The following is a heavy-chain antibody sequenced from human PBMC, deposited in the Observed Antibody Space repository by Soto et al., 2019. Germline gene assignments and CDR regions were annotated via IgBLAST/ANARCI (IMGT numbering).Heavy chain of an antibody. CDR3: ARLRIHYDDYYWFDP. Sequence: SETLSLTCTVSGGSISSSSYYWGWIRQPPGKGLEWIGSIYYSGSTYYNPSLKSRVTISVDTSKNQFSLKLSSVTAADTAVYYCARLRIHYDDYYWFDPWGQGTLVTVSS. V-gene: IGHV4-39*01. CDR1: GGSISSSSYY. J-gene: IGHJ5*02. CDR2: IYYSGST. D-gene: IGHD4-17*01.